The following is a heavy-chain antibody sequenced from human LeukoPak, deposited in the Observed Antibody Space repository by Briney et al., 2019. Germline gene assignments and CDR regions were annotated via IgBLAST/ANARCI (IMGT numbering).Heavy chain of an antibody. CDR2: ISTTSYYI. Sequence: GGSLRLSCVASGFIFSSYTMTWVRQTPEKGLEWVSSISTTSYYIYYADSMKGRFTISRDNAQNSLFLEIHSLRADDTAVYYCVRAWGPHRGYPDHFDSWGQGTLVTVSS. V-gene: IGHV3-21*06. CDR1: GFIFSSYT. CDR3: VRAWGPHRGYPDHFDS. J-gene: IGHJ4*02. D-gene: IGHD5-12*01.